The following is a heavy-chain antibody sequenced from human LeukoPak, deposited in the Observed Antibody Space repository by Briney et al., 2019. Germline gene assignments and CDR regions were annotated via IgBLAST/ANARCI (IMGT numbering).Heavy chain of an antibody. V-gene: IGHV4-31*03. CDR3: ARDLNHRALQSGAFDV. CDR2: IYDSGST. D-gene: IGHD5-24*01. CDR1: GGSIRSGTYY. J-gene: IGHJ3*01. Sequence: PSETLSLTCTVSGGSIRSGTYYWSWIRQHPGKGLEWIGYIYDSGSTYYNPSLRSRTTISLDTSKSQFSLKLSSVTAADTAVYYCARDLNHRALQSGAFDVWGQGTMVTASS.